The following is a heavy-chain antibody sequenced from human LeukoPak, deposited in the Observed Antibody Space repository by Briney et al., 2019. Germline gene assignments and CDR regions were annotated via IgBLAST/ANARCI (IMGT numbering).Heavy chain of an antibody. CDR3: ARERRAGGYWFDP. Sequence: KPSETLSLTCTVSGGSISSYYWSWIRQPPGKGLEWIGYTYYSGSTYYNPSLKSRATILVDRSKNQFSLSVISMTAADTAVYYCARERRAGGYWFDPWGQGTLVTVSS. D-gene: IGHD6-13*01. J-gene: IGHJ5*02. CDR1: GGSISSYY. V-gene: IGHV4-59*12. CDR2: TYYSGST.